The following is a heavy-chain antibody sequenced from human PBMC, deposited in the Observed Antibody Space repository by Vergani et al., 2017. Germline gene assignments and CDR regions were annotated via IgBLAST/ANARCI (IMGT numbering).Heavy chain of an antibody. Sequence: QVQLVESGGGVVQRGGSLRLSCATSGFTLSNYDMQWIRQGPGKGLEFVAFLQFDGSNQYYADSVKGRLTLSRDFSKNTLYLQMNSLRTDDTATYYCAKHFRGWGIDYWGQGTQVIVSS. CDR1: GFTLSNYD. J-gene: IGHJ4*02. CDR2: LQFDGSNQ. CDR3: AKHFRGWGIDY. D-gene: IGHD3-16*01. V-gene: IGHV3-30*02.